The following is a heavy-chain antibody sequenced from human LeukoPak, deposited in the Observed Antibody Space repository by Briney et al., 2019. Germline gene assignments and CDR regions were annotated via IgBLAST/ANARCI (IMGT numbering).Heavy chain of an antibody. CDR2: IYYRVTS. J-gene: IGHJ4*02. Sequence: SETLSLTCTVSGDSLCIYYWSWMRQPPGEGVGWIGYIYYRVTSDYNPSLKSRVTMSVDMSARQISLKLSSVTAADTAVYYCATAVGGDGSGSLWGPGTLVTVSS. CDR3: ATAVGGDGSGSL. V-gene: IGHV4-59*01. D-gene: IGHD3-10*01. CDR1: GDSLCIYY.